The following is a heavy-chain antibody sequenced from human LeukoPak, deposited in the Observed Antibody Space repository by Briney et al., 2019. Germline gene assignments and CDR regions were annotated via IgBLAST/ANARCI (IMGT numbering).Heavy chain of an antibody. Sequence: ASVKVSCKASGGTFSSYAISWVRQAPGQGLEWMGGIIPIFGTANYAQKFQGRVTITADESTSTAYMELGSLRSEDTAVYYCARVGIAVADGFDYWGQGTLVTVSS. D-gene: IGHD6-19*01. J-gene: IGHJ4*02. CDR3: ARVGIAVADGFDY. CDR1: GGTFSSYA. CDR2: IIPIFGTA. V-gene: IGHV1-69*01.